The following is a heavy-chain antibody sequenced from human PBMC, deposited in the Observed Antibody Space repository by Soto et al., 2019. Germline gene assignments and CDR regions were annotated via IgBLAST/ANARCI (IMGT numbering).Heavy chain of an antibody. D-gene: IGHD2-2*01. CDR3: ARSSDTSYPSGYYFGMDV. V-gene: IGHV1-69*11. CDR2: IIPMLATT. Sequence: QVQLVQSGAEVKKPGSSVNVACKASGGTFSTYAMSWVRQAPGQGLEWMGRIIPMLATTNYAQKFQGRVTITADESTSTAYMELRRLTYEDTAVYYCARSSDTSYPSGYYFGMDVWGQGTTVTVSS. J-gene: IGHJ6*02. CDR1: GGTFSTYA.